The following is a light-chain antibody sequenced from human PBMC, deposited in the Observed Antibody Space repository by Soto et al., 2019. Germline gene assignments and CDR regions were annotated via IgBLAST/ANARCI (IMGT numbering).Light chain of an antibody. Sequence: ESGLSQSPGTLSLSTGERATLSCRASQSVSSSYLAWYQQKPGQAPRLLIYGASSRATGIPDRFSGSGSGTDFTLTISRLEPEDFAVYYCQQYGSSPSFGQATTVDIK. CDR1: QSVSSSY. CDR2: GAS. J-gene: IGKJ1*01. CDR3: QQYGSSPS. V-gene: IGKV3-20*01.